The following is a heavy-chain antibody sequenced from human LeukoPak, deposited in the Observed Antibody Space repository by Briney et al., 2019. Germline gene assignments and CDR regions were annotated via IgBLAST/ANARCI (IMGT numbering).Heavy chain of an antibody. J-gene: IGHJ6*02. D-gene: IGHD2-2*01. Sequence: ASVKVSCKASGYTFTDYYMHWVRQAPGQGLEWMGRINPNSGGTNYAQKFQGRVTITADESTSTAYMELSSLRSEDTAVYYCASSGGHIVVVPAARGDYYYYGMDVWGQGTTVTVSS. CDR1: GYTFTDYY. CDR3: ASSGGHIVVVPAARGDYYYYGMDV. V-gene: IGHV1-2*06. CDR2: INPNSGGT.